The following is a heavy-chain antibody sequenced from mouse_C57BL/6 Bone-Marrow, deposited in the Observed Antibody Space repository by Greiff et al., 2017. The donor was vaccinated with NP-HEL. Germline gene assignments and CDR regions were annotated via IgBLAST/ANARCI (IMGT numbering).Heavy chain of an antibody. CDR2: INPYNGGT. CDR1: GYTFTDYY. CDR3: ARRGCGSGYDYMDY. Sequence: VQLQQSGPVLVKPGASLKMSCKASGYTFTDYYMNWVNQSHGKSLEWIGVINPYNGGTSYNQKFKGKATLTVNKSASTAYMELNSLTSEDSAVYYCARRGCGSGYDYMDYWGQGTTVTVSS. J-gene: IGHJ4*01. D-gene: IGHD2-14*01. V-gene: IGHV1-19*01.